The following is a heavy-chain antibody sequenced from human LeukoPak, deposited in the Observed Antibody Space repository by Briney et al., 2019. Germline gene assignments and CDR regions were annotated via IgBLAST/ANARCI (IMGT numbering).Heavy chain of an antibody. J-gene: IGHJ6*03. CDR2: IRSGGNTI. D-gene: IGHD1-14*01. CDR1: GFSFNSYD. V-gene: IGHV3-48*03. CDR3: ARSQYRASYYYNYIDV. Sequence: PWGSLRLSCAASGFSFNSYDMNWVRQAPGKGLEWVSYIRSGGNTIYYADSVKGRFTISRDNAKNSLFLQMDSLRVEDTAVYYCARSQYRASYYYNYIDVWGKGTSVTVSS.